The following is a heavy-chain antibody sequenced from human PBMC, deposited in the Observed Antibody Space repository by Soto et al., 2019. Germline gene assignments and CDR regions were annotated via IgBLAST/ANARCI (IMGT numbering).Heavy chain of an antibody. D-gene: IGHD3-3*01. CDR2: IAPSDSYT. Sequence: GESLKISCKGSGYSFTSYWISWVRQMPGKGLEWMGRIAPSDSYTNYSPSFQGHVAISADKSISTAYLQWSSLRASDTSMYYCASDYDLWSGYLAVWGQGTTVTVSS. J-gene: IGHJ6*02. CDR1: GYSFTSYW. CDR3: ASDYDLWSGYLAV. V-gene: IGHV5-10-1*01.